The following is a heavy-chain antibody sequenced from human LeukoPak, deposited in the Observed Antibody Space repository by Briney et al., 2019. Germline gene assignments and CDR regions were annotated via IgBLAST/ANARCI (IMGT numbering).Heavy chain of an antibody. CDR3: ARVLWTYHQDY. V-gene: IGHV3-48*01. Sequence: PGGSLRLSCAASGFTFSSYSMNWVRQAQGKGLEWVSYISSSSSTIYYADSVKGRFTISRDNAKNSLYLQMNSLRAEDTAVYYCARVLWTYHQDYWGQGTLVTVSS. D-gene: IGHD3/OR15-3a*01. J-gene: IGHJ4*02. CDR2: ISSSSSTI. CDR1: GFTFSSYS.